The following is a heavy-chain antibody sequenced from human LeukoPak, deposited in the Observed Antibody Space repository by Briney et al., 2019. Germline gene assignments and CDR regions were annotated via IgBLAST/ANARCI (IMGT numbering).Heavy chain of an antibody. V-gene: IGHV3-7*01. CDR2: IKLDGSEK. J-gene: IGHJ4*02. D-gene: IGHD6-13*01. CDR1: GFTFGKYW. CDR3: GRLAHNAWYAIDF. Sequence: PGGSLRLSCVASGFTFGKYWMSWVRQAPGKGLEWVANIKLDGSEKNYVDSVKGRFTISRDNTKNSLYLQINNLKAEDTAVYYCGRLAHNAWYAIDFWGQGALVTVSS.